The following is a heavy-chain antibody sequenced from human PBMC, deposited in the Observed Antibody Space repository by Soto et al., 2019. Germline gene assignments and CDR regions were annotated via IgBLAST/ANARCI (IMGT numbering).Heavy chain of an antibody. V-gene: IGHV3-33*08. D-gene: IGHD2-15*01. CDR2: IWYDGSNK. Sequence: QVQLVESGGGVVQPGGSLRLSCTTSGFTFNTYGMYWVRQAPGKGLEWVAIIWYDGSNKYYGYSVKGRFTISRDNSKNPLYLQMNSLRAEDTALYYCARGDCTGAYCYSWPFNYGVDVWGQGTTVTVSS. CDR1: GFTFNTYG. CDR3: ARGDCTGAYCYSWPFNYGVDV. J-gene: IGHJ6*02.